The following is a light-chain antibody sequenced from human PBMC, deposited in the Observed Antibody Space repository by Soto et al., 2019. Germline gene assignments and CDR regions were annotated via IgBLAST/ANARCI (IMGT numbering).Light chain of an antibody. Sequence: IQMTQSPSSLSASVGDRVTITCRASQSISSYLNWYQQKPGKAPKLLIYAASSLQSGVPSRFSGSGSGTDFTLTISSLQPEDFATYYWQQSYSTLLTFGGGTKVEIK. CDR1: QSISSY. CDR3: QQSYSTLLT. J-gene: IGKJ4*01. V-gene: IGKV1-39*01. CDR2: AAS.